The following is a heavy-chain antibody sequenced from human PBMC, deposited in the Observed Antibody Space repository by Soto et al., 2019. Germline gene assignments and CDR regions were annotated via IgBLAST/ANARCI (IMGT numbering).Heavy chain of an antibody. Sequence: QVQLQESGPGLVKPSETLSLTCTVSGGSISSYYWSWIRQPPGNGLEWIGYIYYSGSTNYNPSLKSRVTISVDTSKNQFSLKLSSVTAAHTAVYYCARAYRGYSYGYDYWGQGTLVTVSS. V-gene: IGHV4-59*01. CDR3: ARAYRGYSYGYDY. CDR2: IYYSGST. D-gene: IGHD5-18*01. J-gene: IGHJ4*02. CDR1: GGSISSYY.